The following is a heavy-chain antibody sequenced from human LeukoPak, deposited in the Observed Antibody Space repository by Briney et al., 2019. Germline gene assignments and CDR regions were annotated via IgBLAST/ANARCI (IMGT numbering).Heavy chain of an antibody. D-gene: IGHD4-17*01. CDR2: IIPILGTA. V-gene: IGHV1-69*13. J-gene: IGHJ6*02. Sequence: SVKVSCKASGGTFSSYAISWVRQAPGQGLEWMGGIIPILGTANYAQKFQGRVTITADESTSTAYMQLSSLRSEDTAVYYCARDDRLGHGDYDFYYYGMDVWGQGTTVTVSS. CDR3: ARDDRLGHGDYDFYYYGMDV. CDR1: GGTFSSYA.